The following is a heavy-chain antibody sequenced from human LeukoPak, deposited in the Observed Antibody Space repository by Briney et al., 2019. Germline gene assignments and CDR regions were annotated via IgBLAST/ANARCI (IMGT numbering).Heavy chain of an antibody. CDR2: IYTSGST. J-gene: IGHJ4*02. Sequence: SQTLSLTCTVSGGSISSGSYYWSWIRQPAGKGLEWIGRIYTSGSTNYNPSLKSRVTISVDTSRNQFSLKLSSVTAADTAVYYCARGGLYSYGYLDYWGQGTLVTVSS. CDR3: ARGGLYSYGYLDY. CDR1: GGSISSGSYY. V-gene: IGHV4-61*02. D-gene: IGHD5-18*01.